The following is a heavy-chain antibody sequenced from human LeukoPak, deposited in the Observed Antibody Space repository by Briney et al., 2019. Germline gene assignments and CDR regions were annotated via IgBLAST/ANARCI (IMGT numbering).Heavy chain of an antibody. D-gene: IGHD3-10*01. CDR1: GFTFSSYG. CDR2: IRYDGSNK. V-gene: IGHV3-30*02. J-gene: IGHJ4*02. Sequence: GGSLRLSCAASGFTFSSYGMHWVRQAPGKGLEWVAFIRYDGSNKYYADSVKGRFTISRDNSKNTLYLQMNSLRAEDTAVYYCAKVSKVLLWFGESPFDYWGQGTLVTVSS. CDR3: AKVSKVLLWFGESPFDY.